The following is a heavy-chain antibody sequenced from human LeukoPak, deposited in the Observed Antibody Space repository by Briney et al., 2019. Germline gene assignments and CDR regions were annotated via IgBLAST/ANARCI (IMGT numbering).Heavy chain of an antibody. CDR1: GFTFSSYW. CDR3: AKDRVYGSGSYSHFDY. CDR2: ISGSGGST. D-gene: IGHD3-10*01. Sequence: GGSLRLSCAASGFTFSSYWMSWVRRAPGKGLEWVSAISGSGGSTYYADSVKGRFAISRDNSKNTLYLQMNSLRAEDTAVYYCAKDRVYGSGSYSHFDYWGQGTLVTVSS. J-gene: IGHJ4*02. V-gene: IGHV3-23*01.